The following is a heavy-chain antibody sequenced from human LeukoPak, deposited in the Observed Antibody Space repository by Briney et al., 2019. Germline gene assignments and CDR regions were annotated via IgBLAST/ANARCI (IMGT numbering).Heavy chain of an antibody. Sequence: RPSETLSLTCTVSGASISSYYWSWIRQPPGKGLEWIGYIYYSGSTNYNPSLKSRVTISVDTSKNQFSLKLSSVTAADTAVYYCARGQLIYYDSSGIDYWGQGTLVTVSS. CDR1: GASISSYY. D-gene: IGHD3-22*01. CDR2: IYYSGST. J-gene: IGHJ4*02. CDR3: ARGQLIYYDSSGIDY. V-gene: IGHV4-59*12.